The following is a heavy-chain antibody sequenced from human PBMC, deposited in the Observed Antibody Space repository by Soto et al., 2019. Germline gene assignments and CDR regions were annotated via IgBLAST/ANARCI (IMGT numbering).Heavy chain of an antibody. CDR1: GFTVSSKY. J-gene: IGHJ6*04. V-gene: IGHV3-66*01. Sequence: GGSLRLCCAASGFTVSSKYMTWVRQAPGKGLEWVSLIQSGGTTYYADSVKGRFTISRDTSENTLHLQMDSLRVEDTAVYYCARDDVLCDGGRCYGIPLAVWGKGTTVTVSS. CDR2: IQSGGTT. CDR3: ARDDVLCDGGRCYGIPLAV. D-gene: IGHD2-15*01.